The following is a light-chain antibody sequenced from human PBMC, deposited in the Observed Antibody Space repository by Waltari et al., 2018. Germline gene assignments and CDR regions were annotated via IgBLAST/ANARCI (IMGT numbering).Light chain of an antibody. CDR3: AAWDDSLSGYV. CDR2: RNN. Sequence: QSVLTQPPSASGTPGQRVTISCSVSSSNIGSHYVYWYQQLPGTAPKLLIYRNNQRPSGVPDRFSGSKSGTSASLAISGLRSEDEADYYCAAWDDSLSGYVFGTGTKVTVL. V-gene: IGLV1-47*01. CDR1: SSNIGSHY. J-gene: IGLJ1*01.